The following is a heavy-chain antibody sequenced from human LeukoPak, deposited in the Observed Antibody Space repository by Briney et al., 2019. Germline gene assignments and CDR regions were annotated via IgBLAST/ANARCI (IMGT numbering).Heavy chain of an antibody. Sequence: ASVKVSCKVSGYTLTELSMHWVRQAPGKGLEWMGGFDPEDGETIYAQRFQGRVTMTEDTSTDTAYMELSSLRSVDTAVYYCATLIPTYYYDSSGFDYWGQGTLVTVSS. V-gene: IGHV1-24*01. CDR3: ATLIPTYYYDSSGFDY. CDR2: FDPEDGET. D-gene: IGHD3-22*01. J-gene: IGHJ4*02. CDR1: GYTLTELS.